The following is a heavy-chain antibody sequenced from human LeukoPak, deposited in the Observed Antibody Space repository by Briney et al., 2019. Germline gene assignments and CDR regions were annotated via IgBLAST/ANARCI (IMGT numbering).Heavy chain of an antibody. J-gene: IGHJ4*02. CDR3: TLGYCSGGSCYSYYFDY. CDR2: IKSKTDGGTT. D-gene: IGHD2-15*01. CDR1: GFTFSSYE. Sequence: GGSLRLSCAASGFTFSSYEMNWVRQAPGKGLEWVGRIKSKTDGGTTDYAAPVKGRFTISRDDSKNTLYLQMNSLKTEDTAVYYCTLGYCSGGSCYSYYFDYWGQGTLVTVSS. V-gene: IGHV3-15*01.